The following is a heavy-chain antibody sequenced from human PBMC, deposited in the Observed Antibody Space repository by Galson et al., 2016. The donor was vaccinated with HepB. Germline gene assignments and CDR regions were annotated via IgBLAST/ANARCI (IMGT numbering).Heavy chain of an antibody. Sequence: SLRLSCAASGFTFTNAWMHWVRQAPGKGLEWVALIWYDGSNKYYADSVKGRFTISRDNSKNTLYLQMNSLRAEDTAVYYCARVLGGTSTGYFDLWGQGTLVTVSS. CDR1: GFTFTNAW. J-gene: IGHJ4*02. CDR3: ARVLGGTSTGYFDL. CDR2: IWYDGSNK. D-gene: IGHD1-1*01. V-gene: IGHV3-33*08.